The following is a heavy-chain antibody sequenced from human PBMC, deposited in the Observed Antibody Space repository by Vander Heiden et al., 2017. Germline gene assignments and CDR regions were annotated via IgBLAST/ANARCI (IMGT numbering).Heavy chain of an antibody. D-gene: IGHD6-19*01. CDR1: GFQFPKFG. J-gene: IGHJ4*02. Sequence: QVHLEESGGGAAKPGTSLSPSCVASGFQFPKFGLHWVRQAPGKGLEWVAVLSYDESKRDYVESVRGRCSISRDTSTNTLYLQMDRLRVEDTALYYCATSLADTGAFDNWGQGTLVTVSS. CDR3: ATSLADTGAFDN. CDR2: LSYDESKR. V-gene: IGHV3-30*03.